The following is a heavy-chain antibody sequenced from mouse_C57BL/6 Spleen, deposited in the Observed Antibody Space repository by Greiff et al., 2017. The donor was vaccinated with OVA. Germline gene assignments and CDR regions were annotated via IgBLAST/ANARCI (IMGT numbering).Heavy chain of an antibody. Sequence: QVQLQQPGAELVKPGASVKMSCKASGYTFTSYWITWVKQRPGQGLEWIGDIYPGSGSTNYNEKFKSKATLTVDTSSSTAYMQLSSLTSEDSAVYYCALSYDYDGGYYFDYWGQGTTLTVSS. J-gene: IGHJ2*01. CDR3: ALSYDYDGGYYFDY. D-gene: IGHD2-4*01. V-gene: IGHV1-55*01. CDR2: IYPGSGST. CDR1: GYTFTSYW.